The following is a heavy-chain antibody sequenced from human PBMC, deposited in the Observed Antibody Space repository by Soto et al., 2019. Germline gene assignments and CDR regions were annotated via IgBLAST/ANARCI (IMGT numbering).Heavy chain of an antibody. CDR2: ISAYNGNT. Sequence: QVQLVQSGAEVKKPGASVKVSCKASGYTFTSYGISWVRQAPGQGLEWMGWISAYNGNTNYAQKLQGRVTMTTDTSTSTAYMELRSLRSDDTAVYYCARADVNYYDSSGYTPYGMDVWGQGTTVTVSS. J-gene: IGHJ6*02. V-gene: IGHV1-18*04. CDR1: GYTFTSYG. CDR3: ARADVNYYDSSGYTPYGMDV. D-gene: IGHD3-22*01.